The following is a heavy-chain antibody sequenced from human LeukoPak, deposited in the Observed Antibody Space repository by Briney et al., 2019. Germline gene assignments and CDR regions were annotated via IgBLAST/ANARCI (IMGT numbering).Heavy chain of an antibody. CDR3: ANQYYYDSSGYTFPYYFDY. Sequence: PSETLSLTCTVSGYSISSGYYWGWIRQPPGKGLEWIGSIYHSGSTYYNPSLKSRVTISVDTSKNQFSLKLSSVTAADTAVYYCANQYYYDSSGYTFPYYFDYWGQGTLVTVSS. J-gene: IGHJ4*02. CDR1: GYSISSGYY. V-gene: IGHV4-38-2*02. D-gene: IGHD3-22*01. CDR2: IYHSGST.